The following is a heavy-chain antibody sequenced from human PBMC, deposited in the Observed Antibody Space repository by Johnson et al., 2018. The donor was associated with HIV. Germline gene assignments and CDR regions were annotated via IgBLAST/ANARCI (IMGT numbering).Heavy chain of an antibody. V-gene: IGHV3-74*02. Sequence: EVQLVESGGGLVQPGGSLRLSCVASGFSFDDFAVSWVRQVPGRGLEWVSRISSDGLSTTYADSVKGRFTVSRDNAKNTVYLQMNSLRAEDMAVYFCVREGPSERAGFDFWGQGTMVTVSS. J-gene: IGHJ3*01. CDR2: ISSDGLST. CDR3: VREGPSERAGFDF. CDR1: GFSFDDFA.